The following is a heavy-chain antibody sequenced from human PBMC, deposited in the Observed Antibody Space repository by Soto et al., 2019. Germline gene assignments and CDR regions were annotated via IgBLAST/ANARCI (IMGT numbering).Heavy chain of an antibody. CDR3: APHVSCSGGSCQYDAFAI. CDR1: EFTVSGHA. V-gene: IGHV3-23*01. CDR2: ITADGGT. D-gene: IGHD2-15*01. J-gene: IGHJ3*02. Sequence: PGGSLRLSCEGSEFTVSGHAMTWIRQAPGMGPEWVSTITADGGTYYADSVKGRFAMSRDTSENTLYLQMNSLGAEDTAAYYCAPHVSCSGGSCQYDAFAIRGQGTMVTVSS.